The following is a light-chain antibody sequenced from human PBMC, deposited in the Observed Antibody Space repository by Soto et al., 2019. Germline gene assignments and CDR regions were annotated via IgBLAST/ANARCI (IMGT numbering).Light chain of an antibody. CDR3: SSYTSSDTLVV. V-gene: IGLV2-14*03. CDR1: SSDIGDYDY. Sequence: QSVLTQPASVSGSPGQSITFSCTGTSSDIGDYDYVSWYQQHPGEAPKLMIYDVSKRPSGVSNRFSGSKSGNTASLTISGLQAEDEADYYCSSYTSSDTLVVFGGGTKLTVL. J-gene: IGLJ2*01. CDR2: DVS.